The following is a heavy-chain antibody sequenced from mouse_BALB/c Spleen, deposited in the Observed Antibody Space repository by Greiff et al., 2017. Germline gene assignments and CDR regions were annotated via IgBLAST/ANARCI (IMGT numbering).Heavy chain of an antibody. Sequence: VQLQQSGAELARPGASVKLSCKASGYTFTSYWMQWVKQRPGQGLEWIGAIYPGDGDTRYTQKFKGKATLTADKSSSTAYMQLSSLASEDSAVYYCAKYTGYWGQGTTLTVSS. CDR3: AKYTGY. CDR2: IYPGDGDT. CDR1: GYTFTSYW. J-gene: IGHJ2*01. D-gene: IGHD5-1*01. V-gene: IGHV1-87*01.